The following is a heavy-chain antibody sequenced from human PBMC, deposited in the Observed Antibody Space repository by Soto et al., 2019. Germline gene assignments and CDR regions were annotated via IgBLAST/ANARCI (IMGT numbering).Heavy chain of an antibody. CDR3: ARWPQPRYTADPYAVDV. CDR2: IVPSLDTT. Sequence: GASVKVYCKASGGTFSSSGFSWVRQAPGQGLGWMGMIVPSLDTTNYAQKFQARVTITADEVTSTAYMELRSLRSEDTAVYYCARWPQPRYTADPYAVDVWGQGTRVTVSS. J-gene: IGHJ6*02. CDR1: GGTFSSSG. D-gene: IGHD3-16*02. V-gene: IGHV1-69*11.